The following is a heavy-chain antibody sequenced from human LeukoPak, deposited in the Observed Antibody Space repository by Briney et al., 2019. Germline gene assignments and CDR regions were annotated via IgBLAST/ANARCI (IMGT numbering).Heavy chain of an antibody. Sequence: GESLKISCKGSGYSFTGYWIGWVRQMPGKGLEWMGIIYPGDSDTRYSPSFQGQVTISADKSISTAYLQWSSLKASDTAMYYCARWGAITSPGSDYGMDVWGKGTTVTVSS. J-gene: IGHJ6*04. V-gene: IGHV5-51*01. CDR3: ARWGAITSPGSDYGMDV. D-gene: IGHD1-26*01. CDR1: GYSFTGYW. CDR2: IYPGDSDT.